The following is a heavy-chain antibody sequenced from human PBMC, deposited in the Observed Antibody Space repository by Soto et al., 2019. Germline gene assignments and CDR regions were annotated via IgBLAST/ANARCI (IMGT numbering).Heavy chain of an antibody. D-gene: IGHD1-26*01. CDR3: ARDYDRGSYFNFDY. CDR1: GFTFSSYW. CDR2: INSDGSST. J-gene: IGHJ4*02. V-gene: IGHV3-74*01. Sequence: GGGPRLSCAASGFTFSSYWMHWVRQAPGKGLVWVSRINSDGSSTSYADSVKGRFTISRDNAKNTLYLQMNSLRAEDTAVYYRARDYDRGSYFNFDYWGQVPLATVSS.